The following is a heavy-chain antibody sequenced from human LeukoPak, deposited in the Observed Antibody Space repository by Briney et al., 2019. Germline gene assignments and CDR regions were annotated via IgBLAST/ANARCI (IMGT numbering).Heavy chain of an antibody. Sequence: GGSLRLSCAASGFTFSSYSMNWVRQAPGKGLEWVSSISSSSSYIYYADSVKGRFTISRDNAKNSLYLQMNSLRAEDTAVYYCARATLQKGAATDDYWGQGTLVTVSS. D-gene: IGHD1-26*01. CDR2: ISSSSSYI. CDR3: ARATLQKGAATDDY. J-gene: IGHJ4*02. CDR1: GFTFSSYS. V-gene: IGHV3-21*01.